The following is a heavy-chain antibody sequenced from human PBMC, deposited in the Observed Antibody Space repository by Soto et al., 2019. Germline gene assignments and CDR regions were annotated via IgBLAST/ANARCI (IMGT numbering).Heavy chain of an antibody. CDR2: IFHSGST. V-gene: IGHV4-30-4*01. Sequence: PSETLSLTCTVSGGSINSGDYYWTWVRQPPEKGLEWIGNIFHSGSTYYTPSLQSRVTISLDTSKNHFSLKLSSVTPADTAVYYCARDRYYGSGTYYNFYSGMDVWGQGTTVT. CDR3: ARDRYYGSGTYYNFYSGMDV. J-gene: IGHJ6*02. D-gene: IGHD3-10*01. CDR1: GGSINSGDYY.